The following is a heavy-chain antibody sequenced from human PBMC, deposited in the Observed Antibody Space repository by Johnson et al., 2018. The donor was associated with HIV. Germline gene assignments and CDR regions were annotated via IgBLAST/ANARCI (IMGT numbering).Heavy chain of an antibody. Sequence: VQLVESGGGLVQPGGSLRLSCAASGFSVSDNYVSWVRQAPGKGLEWVSVIYATNNTYYGDSVKGRFILSRDNSKYTLYLQMNSLRVEDTALYYCARGIGDEYAFDVWGQGTMVTVSS. D-gene: IGHD2-21*01. J-gene: IGHJ3*01. V-gene: IGHV3-66*01. CDR3: ARGIGDEYAFDV. CDR2: IYATNNT. CDR1: GFSVSDNY.